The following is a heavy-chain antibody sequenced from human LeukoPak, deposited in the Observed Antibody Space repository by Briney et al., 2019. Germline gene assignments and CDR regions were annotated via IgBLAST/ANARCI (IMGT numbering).Heavy chain of an antibody. V-gene: IGHV4-39*01. D-gene: IGHD3-3*01. CDR1: GDSLSSSRYY. J-gene: IGHJ3*02. CDR3: ARRQAGALEQSAFDM. Sequence: SETLSLTCTVSGDSLSSSRYYWGWIRQPPGXXXXWIGSMYYSGITYYRPSLKSRVTISVDTSKNQFSLRLSSVTAADTALYYCARRQAGALEQSAFDMWGQGTMVTVSS. CDR2: MYYSGIT.